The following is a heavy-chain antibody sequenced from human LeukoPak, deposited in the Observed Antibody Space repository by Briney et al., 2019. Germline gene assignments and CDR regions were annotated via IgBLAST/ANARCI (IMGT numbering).Heavy chain of an antibody. V-gene: IGHV3-21*01. D-gene: IGHD1-14*01. CDR3: ATETIGRHYDY. Sequence: GGSLRLSCAASGFTFSSCGFNWVRQAPGKGLEWVSSIGPTGTDRYYAVSVRGRFTISRDNAKNSMYLQMDSLRDEDTAVYYCATETIGRHYDYWGQGTLLTVSS. CDR1: GFTFSSCG. J-gene: IGHJ4*02. CDR2: IGPTGTDR.